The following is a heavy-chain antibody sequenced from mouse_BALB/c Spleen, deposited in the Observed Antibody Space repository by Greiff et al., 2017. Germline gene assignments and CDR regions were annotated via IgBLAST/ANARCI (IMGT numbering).Heavy chain of an antibody. Sequence: EVQGVESGGGLVQPGGSLKLSCAASGFTFSSYTMSCVRQTPEKRLEWVAYISNGGGSTYYPDTVKGRFTISRDNAKNTLYLQMSSLKSEDTAMYYCARNAPSYYYGSSSDWYFDVWGAGTTVTVSS. J-gene: IGHJ1*01. CDR3: ARNAPSYYYGSSSDWYFDV. D-gene: IGHD1-1*01. CDR1: GFTFSSYT. CDR2: ISNGGGST. V-gene: IGHV5-12-2*01.